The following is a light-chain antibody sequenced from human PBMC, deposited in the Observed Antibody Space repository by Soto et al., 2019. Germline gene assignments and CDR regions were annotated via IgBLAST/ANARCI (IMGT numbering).Light chain of an antibody. CDR1: QSVTSSY. CDR3: QQYGSSPRT. J-gene: IGKJ1*01. Sequence: EIVLTQSPGTLSLSPGERVTLSCRASQSVTSSYLAWYQKKPGQAPRLLIYGASSRATGIPDRFSGSGSGTDFTLTIIRLEPEDFAVYYCQQYGSSPRTFGQGTKVEIK. V-gene: IGKV3-20*01. CDR2: GAS.